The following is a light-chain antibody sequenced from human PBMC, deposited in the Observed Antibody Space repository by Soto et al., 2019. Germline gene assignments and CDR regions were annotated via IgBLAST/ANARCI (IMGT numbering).Light chain of an antibody. J-gene: IGLJ2*01. CDR1: SSNIGSGT. CDR2: MSN. Sequence: QAVVTQPPSASGTPGQRVTFSCSGSSSNIGSGTVNWYQQLPGTAPKLLIYMSNQRPSGVPDRISASQSGTSASLAISGLRSEDESDYYCAAWDDSLSGVVFGGGTQLTVL. CDR3: AAWDDSLSGVV. V-gene: IGLV1-47*01.